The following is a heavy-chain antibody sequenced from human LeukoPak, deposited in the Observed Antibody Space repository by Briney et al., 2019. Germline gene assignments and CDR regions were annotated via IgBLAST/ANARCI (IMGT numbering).Heavy chain of an antibody. V-gene: IGHV1-2*02. CDR1: GYTFTDYY. CDR2: IDPNSAGV. J-gene: IGHJ4*02. Sequence: ASVKVSCKASGYTFTDYYVHWVRQAPGQGLEWMGRIDPNSAGVHFAQKFQGRVTMTSDTSINTAYLELNSLRSDDTAVYFCARARWESRQLLQGYWGQGTLVTVSS. D-gene: IGHD1-26*01. CDR3: ARARWESRQLLQGY.